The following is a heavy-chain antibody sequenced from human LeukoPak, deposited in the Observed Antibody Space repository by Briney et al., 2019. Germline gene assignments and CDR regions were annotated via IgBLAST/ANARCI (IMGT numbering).Heavy chain of an antibody. J-gene: IGHJ4*02. Sequence: SETLSLTCAVYGGSFSGYYWGWIRQPPGKGLEWIGSIYYSGSTYYNPSLKSRVTISVDTSKNQFSLKLSSVTAADTAVYYCAGIVVVDPNFDYWGQGTLVTVSS. CDR3: AGIVVVDPNFDY. CDR2: IYYSGST. V-gene: IGHV4-34*01. D-gene: IGHD2-15*01. CDR1: GGSFSGYY.